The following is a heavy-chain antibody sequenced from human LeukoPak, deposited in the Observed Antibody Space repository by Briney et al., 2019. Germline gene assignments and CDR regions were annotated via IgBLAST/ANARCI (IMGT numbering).Heavy chain of an antibody. V-gene: IGHV3-23*01. J-gene: IGHJ4*02. CDR2: ISGSGGST. CDR3: ANSPGVIVVVDY. Sequence: GGSLRLSCAASGFTFSSYAMSWVRQAPGKGLEWVSAISGSGGSTYYADSVKGRFTISRDNSKKTLYLQMNSLRTDDTAVYYSANSPGVIVVVDYWGQGTLVTVSS. D-gene: IGHD3-22*01. CDR1: GFTFSSYA.